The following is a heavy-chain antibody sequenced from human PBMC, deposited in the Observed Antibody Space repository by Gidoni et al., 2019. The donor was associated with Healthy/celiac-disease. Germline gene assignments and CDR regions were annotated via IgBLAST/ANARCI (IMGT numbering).Heavy chain of an antibody. CDR2: IYSGGST. CDR3: ARDPRGGYYYDSSGLQKRRDY. V-gene: IGHV3-53*02. J-gene: IGHJ4*02. Sequence: EVQLVETGGGLIQPGGSLRLSCAASGFTVSSNYMSWVRQAPGKGLEWVSVIYSGGSTYYADSVKGRFTISRDNSKNTLYLQMNSLRAEDTAVYYCARDPRGGYYYDSSGLQKRRDYWGQGTLVTVSS. CDR1: GFTVSSNY. D-gene: IGHD3-22*01.